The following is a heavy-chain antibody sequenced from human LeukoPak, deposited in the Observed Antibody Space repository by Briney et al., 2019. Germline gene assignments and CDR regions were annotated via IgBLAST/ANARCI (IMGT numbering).Heavy chain of an antibody. V-gene: IGHV4-59*01. D-gene: IGHD3-22*01. Sequence: SETLSLTCTVSGGSISSYYWSWIRQPPGKGLEWIGYIYYSGSTNYNPSLKSRVTISVDTSKNQFSLKLSSVTAADTAVYYCARVGSGYYWFDPWGQGTLVTVSS. J-gene: IGHJ5*02. CDR2: IYYSGST. CDR3: ARVGSGYYWFDP. CDR1: GGSISSYY.